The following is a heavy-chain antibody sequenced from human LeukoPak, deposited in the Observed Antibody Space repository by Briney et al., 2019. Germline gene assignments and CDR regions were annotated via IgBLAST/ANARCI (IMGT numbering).Heavy chain of an antibody. Sequence: AGGSLRLSCAAAGFSFSGYSINWVRQVPGKGLEWVSSISSDSKYIYYAGPMKGRFTVSRDNARNSLYLQMNSLGAEDTAVYYCARGHSESYQRNDAFDIWGQGTMVTVSS. CDR3: ARGHSESYQRNDAFDI. J-gene: IGHJ3*02. V-gene: IGHV3-21*01. CDR2: ISSDSKYI. D-gene: IGHD1-26*01. CDR1: GFSFSGYS.